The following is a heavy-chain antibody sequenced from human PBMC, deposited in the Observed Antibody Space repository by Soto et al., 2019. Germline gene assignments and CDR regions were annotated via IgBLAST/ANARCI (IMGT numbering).Heavy chain of an antibody. V-gene: IGHV2-5*02. J-gene: IGHJ6*02. CDR2: IYWVDNK. CDR3: IQSRCGGDCLQSYASYYYYGMDV. D-gene: IGHD2-21*02. CDR1: AFSLSTGGVG. Sequence: QITLKESGPTLVKLTQTLTLTCTFSAFSLSTGGVGVGWIRQPPGKALEWLALIYWVDNKRYSPSLRSRLTITMDTSKNQVVLIMTNMDPVNTATYYCIQSRCGGDCLQSYASYYYYGMDVWGQGTTVTVSS.